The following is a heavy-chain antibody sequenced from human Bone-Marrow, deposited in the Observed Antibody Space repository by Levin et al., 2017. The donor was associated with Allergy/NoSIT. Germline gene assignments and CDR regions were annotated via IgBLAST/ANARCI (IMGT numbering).Heavy chain of an antibody. CDR2: ISSTSTYI. D-gene: IGHD1-14*01. CDR1: GFTFRSYS. CDR3: SRDLSFGNPQGFEC. V-gene: IGHV3-21*01. Sequence: GGSLRLSCAASGFTFRSYSMNWVRQAPGKGLEWVSTISSTSTYIYYADSMKGRFTISRDNAKNSVYLQMSSLRAEDTAVYYCSRDLSFGNPQGFECWGQGTLVTVSS. J-gene: IGHJ4*02.